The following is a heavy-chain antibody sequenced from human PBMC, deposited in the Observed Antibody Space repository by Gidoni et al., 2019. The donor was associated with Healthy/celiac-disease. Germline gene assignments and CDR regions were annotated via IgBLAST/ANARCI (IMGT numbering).Heavy chain of an antibody. CDR1: GVTFSSYG. V-gene: IGHV3-30*03. J-gene: IGHJ3*02. Sequence: QVQLVESGGGAVEPGRSLRLSCAASGVTFSSYGMPWFRQAPGKWLECVAVISYDGSNKYYADSVKGRFTISRDNSKNTLYLQMNSLRAEDTAVYYCARNGGFLHYYDSSGDAFDIWGQGTMVTVSS. CDR2: ISYDGSNK. D-gene: IGHD3-22*01. CDR3: ARNGGFLHYYDSSGDAFDI.